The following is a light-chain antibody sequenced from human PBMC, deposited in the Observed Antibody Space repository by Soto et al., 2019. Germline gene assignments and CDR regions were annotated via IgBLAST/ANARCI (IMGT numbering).Light chain of an antibody. CDR3: QQYHTDWT. J-gene: IGKJ1*01. CDR2: AAS. CDR1: ESIDNW. Sequence: DNQMTQSTSTLSASVGETVTIKIRASESIDNWLAWYQQKPGKAPKLLIFAASTLVRGVPARFSGRGSGTEFTLTISSLQADYYATFYCQQYHTDWTFGQGTKVDIK. V-gene: IGKV1-5*01.